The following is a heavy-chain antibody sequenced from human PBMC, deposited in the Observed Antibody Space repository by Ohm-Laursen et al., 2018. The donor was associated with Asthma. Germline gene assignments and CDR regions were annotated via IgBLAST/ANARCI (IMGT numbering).Heavy chain of an antibody. D-gene: IGHD1-26*01. Sequence: ASVKVSCKASGYTFTSYAIYWVRQAPGQRLEWMGWINAGNGNAKYSQKFQGRVNLTRDTSASTAYMELSSLRSEDTAVYYCAKSSIVGAYNWFDPWGQGTLVTVSS. CDR2: INAGNGNA. CDR3: AKSSIVGAYNWFDP. CDR1: GYTFTSYA. V-gene: IGHV1-3*01. J-gene: IGHJ5*02.